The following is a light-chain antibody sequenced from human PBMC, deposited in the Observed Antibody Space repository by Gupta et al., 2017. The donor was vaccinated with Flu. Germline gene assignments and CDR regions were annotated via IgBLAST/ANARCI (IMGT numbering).Light chain of an antibody. V-gene: IGLV1-40*01. CDR3: QSYDSTLSGHYV. CDR2: GNS. J-gene: IGLJ1*01. CDR1: SSNIGAGYD. Sequence: QSVLTQPPSVSGAPGQGVTISCTGSSSNIGAGYDVHWYQQLPGTAPKLLIYGNSNRPSGVPERFSGSKSGTSASLAISGLQGEDEADYYCQSYDSTLSGHYVFGTGTKVTVL.